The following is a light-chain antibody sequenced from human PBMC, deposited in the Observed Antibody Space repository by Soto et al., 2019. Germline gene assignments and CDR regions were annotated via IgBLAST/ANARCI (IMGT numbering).Light chain of an antibody. J-gene: IGKJ4*01. V-gene: IGKV3D-15*01. CDR1: QSVGSN. CDR3: QQYHNWVT. Sequence: ESVLTQSPGTLSVSPGERATLSCGASQSVGSNLAWYQQKPGQAPRLLIYGASTRATGIPARFSGSGSGTEFTLTISSLQSEDFAVYYCQQYHNWVTFGGGTKVEIE. CDR2: GAS.